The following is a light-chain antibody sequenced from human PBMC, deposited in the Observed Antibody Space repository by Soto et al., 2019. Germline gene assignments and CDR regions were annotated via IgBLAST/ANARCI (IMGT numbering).Light chain of an antibody. Sequence: EIVLTQSPGTLSLSPGERATLSCRASQSVSNNYLAWYQQKPGQAPRLLIYGASNRATGIPDRFSGSGSGTDFTLTIRRLEPEGFAVYYCQQYGSSGTFGQGTKVDIK. CDR1: QSVSNNY. J-gene: IGKJ1*01. CDR2: GAS. CDR3: QQYGSSGT. V-gene: IGKV3-20*01.